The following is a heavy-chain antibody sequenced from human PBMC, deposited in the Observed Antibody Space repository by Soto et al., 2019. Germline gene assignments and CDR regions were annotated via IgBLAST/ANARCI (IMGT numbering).Heavy chain of an antibody. CDR3: ARDRNEDGGFGELLDIGMDV. Sequence: QVQLVESGGGVVQPGRSLRLSCAASGFTFSSYNVHWVRQAPGKGLEWVAIISYDGSKRYYADSVKGRFTISRDNSKNTLFLQMNSLRTEDTAVYYCARDRNEDGGFGELLDIGMDVWGQGTTVTVSS. J-gene: IGHJ6*02. CDR1: GFTFSSYN. CDR2: ISYDGSKR. V-gene: IGHV3-30-3*01. D-gene: IGHD3-10*01.